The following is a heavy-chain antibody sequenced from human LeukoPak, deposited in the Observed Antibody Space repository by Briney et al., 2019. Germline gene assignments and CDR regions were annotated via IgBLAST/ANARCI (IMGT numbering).Heavy chain of an antibody. CDR1: GFTSSNYW. D-gene: IGHD6-19*01. CDR2: ISSDESIT. V-gene: IGHV3-74*01. Sequence: GGSLRLSCAASGFTSSNYWMHWVRQAPGKGLVWVSRISSDESITSYADSVKGRFTISRDNAKNTLFLQMNGLRAEDTAVYYCARVSLSSGCLSNWGQGTLVTVSS. CDR3: ARVSLSSGCLSN. J-gene: IGHJ4*02.